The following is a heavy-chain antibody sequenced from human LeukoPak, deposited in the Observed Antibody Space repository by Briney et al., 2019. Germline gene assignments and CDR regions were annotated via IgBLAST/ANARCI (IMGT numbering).Heavy chain of an antibody. V-gene: IGHV1-69*06. CDR2: IIPIFGTA. D-gene: IGHD3-10*01. CDR3: ASYGSGDTPYYYYYGMDV. CDR1: GGTFSSYA. J-gene: IGHJ6*04. Sequence: GASVKVSCKASGGTFSSYAISWVRQAPGQGLEWMGGIIPIFGTANYAQKFQGRVTITADKSTSTAYMELSGLRSEDTAVYYCASYGSGDTPYYYYYGMDVWGKGTTVTVSS.